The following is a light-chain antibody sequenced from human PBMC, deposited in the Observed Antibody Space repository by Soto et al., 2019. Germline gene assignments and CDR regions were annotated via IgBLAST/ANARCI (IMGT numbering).Light chain of an antibody. Sequence: DLQMPPYPSFVSEPLGDPVTLTRRASQDINSRLAWFQQQPGRPPKYVIQAATMLQSGFPSRFAGSGSGRDFTLTIHTLQPEDSATYYCLQVANFPRTFGQGTKVDI. J-gene: IGKJ1*01. CDR3: LQVANFPRT. V-gene: IGKV1-12*01. CDR2: AAT. CDR1: QDINSR.